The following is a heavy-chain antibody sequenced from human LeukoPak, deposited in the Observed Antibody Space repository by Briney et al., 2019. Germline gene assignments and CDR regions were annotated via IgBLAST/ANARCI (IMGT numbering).Heavy chain of an antibody. V-gene: IGHV4-59*12. CDR2: IYYSGST. Sequence: SETLSLTCTVSGGSISSYYWSWIRQPPGKGLEWIGYIYYSGSTNYNPSLKSRVTISVDTSKNQFSLKLSSVTAADTAVYYCARVNSSGYYGTGLDYWGQGTLVTVSS. CDR3: ARVNSSGYYGTGLDY. D-gene: IGHD3-22*01. J-gene: IGHJ4*02. CDR1: GGSISSYY.